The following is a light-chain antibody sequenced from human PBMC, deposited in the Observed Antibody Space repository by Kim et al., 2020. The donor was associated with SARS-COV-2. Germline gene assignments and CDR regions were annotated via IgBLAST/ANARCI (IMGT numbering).Light chain of an antibody. CDR2: DAS. CDR1: QSVSSY. V-gene: IGKV3-11*01. J-gene: IGKJ5*01. Sequence: SLTPVERATLSCRASQSVSSYLAWYQQKPGQAPRLLIYDASNRATGIPARFSGSGSGTDFTLTISSLEPEDFAVYYCQQRSNWITFGQGTRLEIK. CDR3: QQRSNWIT.